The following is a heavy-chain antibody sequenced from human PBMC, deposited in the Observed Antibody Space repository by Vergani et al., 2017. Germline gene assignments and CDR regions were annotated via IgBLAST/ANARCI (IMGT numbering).Heavy chain of an antibody. J-gene: IGHJ5*02. CDR3: ASSSGSSSWFDP. D-gene: IGHD1-26*01. CDR2: INPNSGGT. V-gene: IGHV1-2*02. Sequence: QVQLVQSGAEVKKPGASVKVSCKASGYTFTGYYMHWVRQAPGQGLEWMGWINPNSGGTNYAQQFQGRVTMTRDTSISTAYMELSRLISDDTAVYYCASSSGSSSWFDPWGQGTLVTVSS. CDR1: GYTFTGYY.